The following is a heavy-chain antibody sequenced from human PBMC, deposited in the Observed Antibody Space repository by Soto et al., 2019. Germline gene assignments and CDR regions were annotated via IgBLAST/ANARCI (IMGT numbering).Heavy chain of an antibody. D-gene: IGHD3-22*01. V-gene: IGHV4-61*01. Sequence: SETLSLTCTVSGGSVSSGSYYWSWIRQPPGKGLEWIGYIYYSGSTNYNPSLKSRVTISVDTSKNQFSLKLSTVTAADTAVYYCARDLAPNCYDSSSSWFDPWGQGTLVTVSS. J-gene: IGHJ5*02. CDR3: ARDLAPNCYDSSSSWFDP. CDR1: GGSVSSGSYY. CDR2: IYYSGST.